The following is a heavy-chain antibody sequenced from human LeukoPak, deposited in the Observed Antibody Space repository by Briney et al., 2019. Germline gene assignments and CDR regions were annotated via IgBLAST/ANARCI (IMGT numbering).Heavy chain of an antibody. CDR1: GFTFSDYY. J-gene: IGHJ4*02. CDR2: ISSSGSTI. D-gene: IGHD4-11*01. V-gene: IGHV3-11*01. Sequence: GGSLRLSCAASGFTFSDYYMSWIRQAPGKGLEWVSYISSSGSTIYYADSVKGRFTISRDNSKNTVYLQMNSLRAEDTAVYYCARTVKSLYHFDSWGQGTLVPSPQ. CDR3: ARTVKSLYHFDS.